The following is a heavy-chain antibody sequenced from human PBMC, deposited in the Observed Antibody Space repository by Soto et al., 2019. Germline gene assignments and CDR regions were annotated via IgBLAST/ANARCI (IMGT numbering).Heavy chain of an antibody. Sequence: QVQLVESGGGVVQPGRSLRLSCAASGFTFSAYAMHWVRQAPGKGLEWGAIIFHDGNNKFYADSVKGRFTVSRDNSKNTLFLQLDSLSAEDTAVYYCAKEVIGPSLSYFDSWGQGTLVTVSS. CDR3: AKEVIGPSLSYFDS. D-gene: IGHD2-21*01. J-gene: IGHJ4*02. CDR1: GFTFSAYA. CDR2: IFHDGNNK. V-gene: IGHV3-30*18.